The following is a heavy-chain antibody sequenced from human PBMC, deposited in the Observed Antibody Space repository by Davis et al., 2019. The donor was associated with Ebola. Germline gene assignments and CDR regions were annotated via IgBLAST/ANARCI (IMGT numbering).Heavy chain of an antibody. CDR2: INHSGST. V-gene: IGHV4-34*01. Sequence: MPSETPSLTCAVYGGSFSGYYWSWIRQPPGKGLEWIGEINHSGSTNYNPSLKSRVTISVDTSKNQFSLKLSSVTAADTAVYYCARQIYYYYYYGMDVWGQGTTVTVSS. J-gene: IGHJ6*02. CDR1: GGSFSGYY. CDR3: ARQIYYYYYYGMDV. D-gene: IGHD2-15*01.